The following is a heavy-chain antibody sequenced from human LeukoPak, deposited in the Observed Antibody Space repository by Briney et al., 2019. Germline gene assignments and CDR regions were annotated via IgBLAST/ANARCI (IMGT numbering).Heavy chain of an antibody. J-gene: IGHJ4*02. V-gene: IGHV4-34*01. D-gene: IGHD3-22*01. CDR2: INHSGST. Sequence: SETLSLTCAVYGGSFSGYYWSWIRQPPGKGLEWIGEINHSGSTNYNPSLKSRVTISVDTSKNQFSLKLSSVTAADTAVYYCARTDLFTYYYDSSGYYYGYWGQGTLVTVSS. CDR3: ARTDLFTYYYDSSGYYYGY. CDR1: GGSFSGYY.